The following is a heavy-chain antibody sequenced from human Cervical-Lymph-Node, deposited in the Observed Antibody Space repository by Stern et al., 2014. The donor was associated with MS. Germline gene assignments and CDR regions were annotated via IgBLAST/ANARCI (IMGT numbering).Heavy chain of an antibody. V-gene: IGHV1-69*01. CDR3: ARHQGGIAAN. D-gene: IGHD6-13*01. CDR2: ITPMFGRT. CDR1: GGSFSTFD. J-gene: IGHJ4*02. Sequence: QMQLVQSGAEVKKPESSVKVSCEASGGSFSTFDIGWVRQAPGQGLEWLGGITPMFGRTHYAQNFQARVTFSADESTNTAYMELRNLRSEDTAVYYCARHQGGIAANWGQGTLVTVSS.